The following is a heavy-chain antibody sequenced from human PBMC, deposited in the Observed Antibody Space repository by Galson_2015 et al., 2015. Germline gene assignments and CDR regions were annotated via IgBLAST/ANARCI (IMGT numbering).Heavy chain of an antibody. V-gene: IGHV3-74*01. D-gene: IGHD2-15*01. CDR2: IKGDAIST. CDR3: ATGAVAAYEY. J-gene: IGHJ4*02. CDR1: GLTFTTYW. Sequence: SLRLSSAASGLTFTTYWMHWVRQVPGQGLVWVSLIKGDAISTIYADSVKGRFTISRDNAKNTIYLQMNSLRVEDAAVYYCATGAVAAYEYWGLGTLVTVSS.